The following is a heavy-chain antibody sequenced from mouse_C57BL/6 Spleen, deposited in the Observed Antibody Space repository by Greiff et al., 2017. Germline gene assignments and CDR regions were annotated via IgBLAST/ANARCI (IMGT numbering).Heavy chain of an antibody. J-gene: IGHJ2*01. CDR3: ASRSSTVVATEYFDY. D-gene: IGHD1-1*01. CDR2: IYPRSGNT. Sequence: SGAELARPGASVKLSCKASGYTFTSYGISWVKQRTGQGLEWIGEIYPRSGNTYYNEKFKGKATLTADKSSSTAYMELRSLTSEDSAVYFCASRSSTVVATEYFDYWGQGTTLTVSS. V-gene: IGHV1-81*01. CDR1: GYTFTSYG.